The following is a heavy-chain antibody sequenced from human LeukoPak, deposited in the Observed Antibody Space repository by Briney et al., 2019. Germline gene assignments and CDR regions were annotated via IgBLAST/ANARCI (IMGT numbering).Heavy chain of an antibody. D-gene: IGHD2-2*01. CDR3: ARDGGYCSSTSCYESDY. J-gene: IGHJ4*02. V-gene: IGHV3-30*04. Sequence: PGRSLRLSCAASGFTFSSYAMHWVRQAPGKGLEWVAVISYDGSNKYYADSVKGRLTISRDNSKNTLYLQMNSLRAEDTAVYYCARDGGYCSSTSCYESDYWGQGTLVTVSS. CDR1: GFTFSSYA. CDR2: ISYDGSNK.